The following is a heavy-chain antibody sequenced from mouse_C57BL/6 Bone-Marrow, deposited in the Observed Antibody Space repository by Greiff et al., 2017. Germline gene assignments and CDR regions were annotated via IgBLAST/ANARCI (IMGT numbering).Heavy chain of an antibody. D-gene: IGHD1-1*01. V-gene: IGHV1-15*01. CDR3: TRYGSSYCWFAY. CDR1: GYTFTDYE. Sequence: QVQLQQSGAELVRPGASVTLSCKASGYTFTDYEMHWVKQTPVHGLEWIGAIDPETGGTAYNQKFKGKAILTADKSSSAASMALRSLTSEDSAVYYCTRYGSSYCWFAYWGQGTLVTVSA. CDR2: IDPETGGT. J-gene: IGHJ3*01.